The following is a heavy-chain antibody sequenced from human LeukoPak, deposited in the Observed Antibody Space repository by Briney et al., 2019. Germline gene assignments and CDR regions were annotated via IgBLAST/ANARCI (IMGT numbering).Heavy chain of an antibody. CDR2: IYYSGST. V-gene: IGHV4-61*08. CDR1: GGSISSVDYY. D-gene: IGHD2-21*02. CDR3: ARAAAYCGGDCYSGLLT. Sequence: SETLSLTCTVSGGSISSVDYYWSWIRQPPGKGLECIGYIYYSGSTNYNPSLKSRVTIAGDTSKNPFSLKLSSVTAADTAVYYCARAAAYCGGDCYSGLLTWGQGTMVTVSS. J-gene: IGHJ3*01.